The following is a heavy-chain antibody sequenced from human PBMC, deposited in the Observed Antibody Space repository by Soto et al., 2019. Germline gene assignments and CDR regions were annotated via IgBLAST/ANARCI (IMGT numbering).Heavy chain of an antibody. Sequence: ASVKVSCKASGYTFTSYAMHWVRQAPGQRLEWMGWINAGNGNTKYSQKFQGRVTITRDTSASTAYMELSSLRSEDTAVYYCARGSGCSSTSCYAGYWGQGTLVTVSS. CDR3: ARGSGCSSTSCYAGY. J-gene: IGHJ4*02. CDR1: GYTFTSYA. V-gene: IGHV1-3*01. CDR2: INAGNGNT. D-gene: IGHD2-2*01.